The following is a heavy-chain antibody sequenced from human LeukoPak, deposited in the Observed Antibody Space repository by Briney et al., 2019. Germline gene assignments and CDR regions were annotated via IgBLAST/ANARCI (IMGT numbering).Heavy chain of an antibody. CDR2: ISWDSGSI. J-gene: IGHJ5*02. Sequence: GGSLRLSCAASGFIFDDYAMHWVRQAPGKGLEWVSGISWDSGSIAYADSVKGRFTISRDNAKNSLFLQMDSLRAEDTALYYCAKDSEYYSSGDYLGPTGFDPWGQGTQVTVSS. D-gene: IGHD3-22*01. CDR1: GFIFDDYA. V-gene: IGHV3-9*01. CDR3: AKDSEYYSSGDYLGPTGFDP.